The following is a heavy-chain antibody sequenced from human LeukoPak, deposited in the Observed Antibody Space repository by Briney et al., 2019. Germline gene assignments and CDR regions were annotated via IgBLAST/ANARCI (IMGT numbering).Heavy chain of an antibody. CDR1: GFTFSSYA. Sequence: GGSLRLSCAASGFTFSSYAMSWVRQAPGKGLEWVSAISGSGGSTYYADSVKGRFTISRDNSKNTLYLQMNSLRAEDTAVYYCPKEEAHFDWLLYYYYGMDVWGQGTTVTVSS. CDR2: ISGSGGST. V-gene: IGHV3-23*01. CDR3: PKEEAHFDWLLYYYYGMDV. J-gene: IGHJ6*02. D-gene: IGHD3-9*01.